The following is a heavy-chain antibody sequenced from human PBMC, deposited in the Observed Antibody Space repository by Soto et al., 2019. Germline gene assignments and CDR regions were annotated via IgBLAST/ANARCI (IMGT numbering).Heavy chain of an antibody. V-gene: IGHV4-34*01. Sequence: ETLSLTCTVYGVSCSGYYWSGIRQPPGKGLEWIGEINHSGSTNYNPSLKSRVTISVDTSKNQFSLKLSSVTAADTAVYYCARWVTMVRGVITYYYYGMDVWGQGTKVTVSS. D-gene: IGHD3-10*01. CDR3: ARWVTMVRGVITYYYYGMDV. CDR2: INHSGST. J-gene: IGHJ6*02. CDR1: GVSCSGYY.